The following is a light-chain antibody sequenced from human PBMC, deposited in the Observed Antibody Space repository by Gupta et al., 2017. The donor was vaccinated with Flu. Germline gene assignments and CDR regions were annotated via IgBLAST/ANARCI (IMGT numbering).Light chain of an antibody. CDR1: QSVSSN. CDR2: GAS. J-gene: IGKJ1*01. Sequence: DTMMTQSPATLSVSPGERATLSCRASQSVSSNLAWYQQKPGQAPRLLIYGASTRSTGIPPRISGSGSATAFTLTISSRQSEDYAIYYCRQENNWPRTFGQGTKVEIK. CDR3: RQENNWPRT. V-gene: IGKV3-15*01.